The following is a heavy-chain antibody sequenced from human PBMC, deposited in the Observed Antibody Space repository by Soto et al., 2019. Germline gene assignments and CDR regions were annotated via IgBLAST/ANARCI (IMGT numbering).Heavy chain of an antibody. J-gene: IGHJ3*02. CDR3: ARRYGSAFDI. D-gene: IGHD3-10*01. CDR1: GGSISSYY. CDR2: FHYSGST. V-gene: IGHV4-59*01. Sequence: PSETLSLTCTVSGGSISSYYWSWIRQPPGKGLKWIGYFHYSGSTNYNPSLKSRVTISVDTSKNQFSLKLSSVTAADTAVYYCARRYGSAFDIWGQGTMVTVSS.